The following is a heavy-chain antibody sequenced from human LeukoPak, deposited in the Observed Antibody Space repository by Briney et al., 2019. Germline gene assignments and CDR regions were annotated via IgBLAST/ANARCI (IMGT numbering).Heavy chain of an antibody. CDR2: INHSGST. CDR3: AKDHPLFDY. CDR1: GGSISSYY. V-gene: IGHV4-34*01. Sequence: SETLSLTCTVSGGSISSYYWSWIRQPPGKGLEWIGEINHSGSTNYNPSLKSRVTISVDTSKNQFSLKLSSVTAADTAVYYCAKDHPLFDYWGQGTLVTVSS. J-gene: IGHJ4*02.